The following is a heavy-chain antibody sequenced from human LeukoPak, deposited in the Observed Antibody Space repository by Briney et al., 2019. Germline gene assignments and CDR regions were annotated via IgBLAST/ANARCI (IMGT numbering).Heavy chain of an antibody. D-gene: IGHD3-10*01. CDR2: INHSGNT. V-gene: IGHV4-34*01. CDR1: GGSFSGSW. J-gene: IGHJ4*02. CDR3: ARGIIMVRGVKPSFDY. Sequence: SETLSLTCAVYGGSFSGSWWTWIRQPPGKGLEWLGEINHSGNTNYNPSLKSRVTISVDTSKNQFSLKLSSVTAADTAVYYCARGIIMVRGVKPSFDYWGQGTLVTVSS.